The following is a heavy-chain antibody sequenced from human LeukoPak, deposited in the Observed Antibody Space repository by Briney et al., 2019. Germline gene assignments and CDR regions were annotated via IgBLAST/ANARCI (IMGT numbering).Heavy chain of an antibody. V-gene: IGHV3-7*01. J-gene: IGHJ4*02. Sequence: GGSLRLSCAASGFTFNNYWMSWVRQAPRMGLEWVANIKQDGSQTYYVDSLKGRFTISRDNAKNSVFLQMNSLRAEDTAIYYCARIGYSSSSLDYWGQGTLVTVSS. D-gene: IGHD6-6*01. CDR2: IKQDGSQT. CDR3: ARIGYSSSSLDY. CDR1: GFTFNNYW.